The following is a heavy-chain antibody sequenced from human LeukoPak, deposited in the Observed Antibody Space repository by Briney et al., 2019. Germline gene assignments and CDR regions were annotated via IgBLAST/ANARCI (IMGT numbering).Heavy chain of an antibody. J-gene: IGHJ6*02. CDR3: ARATPPSYGMDV. Sequence: GASVKVSCKGSGGTLRSYAIRGVRQAPGQGREWRGESIPIFGIANYAQKFQGRLTITAHNSTSTAYMELRSLSSEDTPVFYCARATPPSYGMDVWGQGTTVTVSS. CDR2: SIPIFGIA. V-gene: IGHV1-69*10. D-gene: IGHD2-15*01. CDR1: GGTLRSYA.